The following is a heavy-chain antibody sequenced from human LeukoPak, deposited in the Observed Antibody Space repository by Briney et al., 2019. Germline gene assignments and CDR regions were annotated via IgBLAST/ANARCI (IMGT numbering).Heavy chain of an antibody. CDR1: GFTFSSYA. CDR2: ISGSGGST. D-gene: IGHD3-10*01. Sequence: PGGPLRLSCAASGFTFSSYAMAWVRQAPGKGLEWVSAISGSGGSTYYADSVKGRFTISRDNSKNTLYVQMNSLRAEDTAVYYCAKGGSVLWFGQLLPKYYFDYWGQGTLVTVSS. V-gene: IGHV3-23*01. CDR3: AKGGSVLWFGQLLPKYYFDY. J-gene: IGHJ4*02.